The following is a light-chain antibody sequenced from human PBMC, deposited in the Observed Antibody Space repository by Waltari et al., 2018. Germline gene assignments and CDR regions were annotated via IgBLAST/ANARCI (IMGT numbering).Light chain of an antibody. CDR2: GAS. J-gene: IGKJ1*01. CDR3: QQYNNWTPWT. Sequence: ETVMTQSPATLSVSPGERATLSCRASQTVTTQLVWYQQKPGQAPSLLIYGASTRATGIPARFSGSGSWTEFTLTISSLQSEDFAVYYCQQYNNWTPWTFGQGTKVEIK. CDR1: QTVTTQ. V-gene: IGKV3-15*01.